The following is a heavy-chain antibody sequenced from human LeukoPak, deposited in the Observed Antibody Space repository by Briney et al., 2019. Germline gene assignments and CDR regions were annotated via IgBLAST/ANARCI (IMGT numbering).Heavy chain of an antibody. CDR3: AIGAIGSKRGVDY. D-gene: IGHD1-1*01. J-gene: IGHJ4*02. CDR1: GFSSKTLS. Sequence: RGSRTPASPASGFSSKTLSTNWVSQAPGKGLEWVSSISSSSSYIYYADSVKGRFTISRDNATNSLYLQMNSLRAEDTAVYYFAIGAIGSKRGVDYWGQGTLVTVSS. CDR2: ISSSSSYI. V-gene: IGHV3-21*01.